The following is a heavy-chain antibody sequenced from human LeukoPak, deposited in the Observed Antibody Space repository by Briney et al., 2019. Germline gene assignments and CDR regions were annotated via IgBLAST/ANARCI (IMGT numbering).Heavy chain of an antibody. Sequence: SETLSLTCTVSGDSISSYYWTWIRQPPGKGLEWIGYIYYSGSTNYNPSLKSRVTISVDTSKNQFPLKLSSVTAADTAVYYCARVGPSYYYYDSSGLWGAFDIWGQGTMVTVSS. CDR1: GDSISSYY. J-gene: IGHJ3*02. D-gene: IGHD3-22*01. V-gene: IGHV4-59*12. CDR2: IYYSGST. CDR3: ARVGPSYYYYDSSGLWGAFDI.